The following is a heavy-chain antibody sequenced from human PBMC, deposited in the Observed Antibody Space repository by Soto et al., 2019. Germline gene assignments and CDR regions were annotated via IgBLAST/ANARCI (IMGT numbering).Heavy chain of an antibody. Sequence: SETLSLACSIYSGSFSGYYWSWIRQPPGKGLEWIGEISQSGNTNYSPSLKSRVSISIDTSKKQFSLNLASVSAADTAVYYCARAPKVSGSSQTRPDFWGQGTLVTV. CDR1: SGSFSGYY. V-gene: IGHV4-34*01. D-gene: IGHD6-6*01. CDR3: ARAPKVSGSSQTRPDF. CDR2: ISQSGNT. J-gene: IGHJ4*02.